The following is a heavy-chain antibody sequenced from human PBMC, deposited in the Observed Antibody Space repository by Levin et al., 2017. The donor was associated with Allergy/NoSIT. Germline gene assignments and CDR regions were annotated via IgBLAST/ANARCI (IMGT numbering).Heavy chain of an antibody. CDR1: GGSVSSGSYY. Sequence: SETLSLTCTVSGGSVSSGSYYWSWIRQPPGKGLEWIGYIYYSGSTNYNPSLKSRVTISVDTSKNQFSLKLSSVTAADTAVYYCARGPYYDSSGYYYRFDYWGQGTLVTVSS. CDR3: ARGPYYDSSGYYYRFDY. D-gene: IGHD3-22*01. CDR2: IYYSGST. J-gene: IGHJ4*02. V-gene: IGHV4-61*01.